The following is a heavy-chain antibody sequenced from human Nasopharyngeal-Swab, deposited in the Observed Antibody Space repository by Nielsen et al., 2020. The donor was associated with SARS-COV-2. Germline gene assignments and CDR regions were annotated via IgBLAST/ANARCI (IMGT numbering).Heavy chain of an antibody. Sequence: GESLKLSCAAPGFIFSASAIHLVRQASGKGLEWVGRIGDKDHNYATTHGASVQGRFTISRDDSKNTAFLQMDSLKTEATALYYCTTDFYFDYWGQGTLVTVSS. J-gene: IGHJ4*02. CDR2: IGDKDHNYAT. V-gene: IGHV3-73*01. CDR3: TTDFYFDY. CDR1: GFIFSASA.